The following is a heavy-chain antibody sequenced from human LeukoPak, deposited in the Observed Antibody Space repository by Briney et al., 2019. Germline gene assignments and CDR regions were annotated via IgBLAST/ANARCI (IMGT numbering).Heavy chain of an antibody. CDR1: GDSVSSNSTT. V-gene: IGHV6-1*01. J-gene: IGHJ3*02. D-gene: IGHD5-24*01. CDR2: TYYRPKWYS. Sequence: SQTLSLTCAISGDSVSSNSTTCNWIRQSPSRGLEWLGRTYYRPKWYSDYAVSVKSRITINPDTSKNQFSLQLNSVTPEDTAVYYCARGGQGDGYSADEAFDIWGQGTMVTVSS. CDR3: ARGGQGDGYSADEAFDI.